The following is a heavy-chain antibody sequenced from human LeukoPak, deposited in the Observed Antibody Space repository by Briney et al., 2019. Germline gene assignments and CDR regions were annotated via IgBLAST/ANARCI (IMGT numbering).Heavy chain of an antibody. CDR2: ISGSGGST. D-gene: IGHD6-13*01. Sequence: GGSLRLSCAASGFTFSSYAMSWVRQAPGKGLEWVSAISGSGGSTYYADSVKGRFTISRDNSKNSLYLQMNSLRAEDTAFYYCVKARRAQQMVSSFDYWGQGTLVTVSS. CDR1: GFTFSSYA. V-gene: IGHV3-23*01. CDR3: VKARRAQQMVSSFDY. J-gene: IGHJ4*02.